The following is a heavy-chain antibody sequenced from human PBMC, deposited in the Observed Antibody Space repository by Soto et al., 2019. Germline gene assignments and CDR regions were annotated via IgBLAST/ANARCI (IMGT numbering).Heavy chain of an antibody. J-gene: IGHJ3*02. CDR1: GFTFSNAW. D-gene: IGHD3-3*01. CDR3: TAHYDFWSGYYHDAFDI. CDR2: IKSKTDGGTT. V-gene: IGHV3-15*01. Sequence: GGSLRLSCAASGFTFSNAWMSWVRQAPGKGLEWVGRIKSKTDGGTTDYAAPVKGRFTISRDDSKNTLYLQMNSLKTEDTVVYYCTAHYDFWSGYYHDAFDIWGQGTMVTVSS.